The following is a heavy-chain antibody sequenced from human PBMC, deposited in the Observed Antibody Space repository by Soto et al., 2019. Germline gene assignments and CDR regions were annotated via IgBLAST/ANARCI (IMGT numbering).Heavy chain of an antibody. CDR3: ARDQDGSGSYYFNWFDP. CDR1: GYTFSRYY. V-gene: IGHV1-46*01. J-gene: IGHJ5*02. CDR2: INPSGGST. Sequence: RASVKVSCKASGYTFSRYYLHWVRQAPGQGLEWMGIINPSGGSTSYAQKFQGRVTLTRDTSTSTAYMELSSLKSEDTAVYYCARDQDGSGSYYFNWFDPWGQGTLVTVSS. D-gene: IGHD3-10*01.